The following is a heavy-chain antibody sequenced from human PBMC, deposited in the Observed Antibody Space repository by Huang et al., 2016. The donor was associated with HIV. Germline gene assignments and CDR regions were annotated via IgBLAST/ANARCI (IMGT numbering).Heavy chain of an antibody. Sequence: QLQLEESGPRLVKPSETLSLTCHVSGVSIFTTNHYWGWIRQSPGEGTQWIGRVQLGGSNNETPAHKVRGARYVDRSKNVCTRRWRYMTDADEAVEYWYRHIPKVDDLSPLSAWGSDRYQVNRFYFDSWGQGALVTVSS. D-gene: IGHD3-16*02. V-gene: IGHV4-39*01. CDR1: GVSIFTTNHY. CDR3: YRHIPKVDDLSPLSAWGSDRYQVNRFYFDS. J-gene: IGHJ4*02. CDR2: VQLGGSN.